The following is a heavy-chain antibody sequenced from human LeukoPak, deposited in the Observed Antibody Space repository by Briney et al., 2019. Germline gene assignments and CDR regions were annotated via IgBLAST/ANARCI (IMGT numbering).Heavy chain of an antibody. J-gene: IGHJ1*01. D-gene: IGHD4-17*01. Sequence: GASVKVSCMASGYTFTSYYMHWVRQAPGQGLEWMGIINPSGGSTSYAQKFQGRVTMTRDTSTSTVYMELSSLRSEDTAVYYCAIPAPTVTGAEYFQHWGQGTLVTVSS. CDR2: INPSGGST. CDR3: AIPAPTVTGAEYFQH. CDR1: GYTFTSYY. V-gene: IGHV1-46*01.